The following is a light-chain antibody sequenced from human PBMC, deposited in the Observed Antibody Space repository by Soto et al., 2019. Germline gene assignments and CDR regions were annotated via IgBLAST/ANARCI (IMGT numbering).Light chain of an antibody. Sequence: EILLTQSPGTQSLSPGERATLSCRASQSVSSTYLSWYQLKPGQAPRLLIYGASSRATGIPDRFSGSGSGTDFTLTISRLEPEHFAVYYCQQYGFSFRAFGQGTKVEL. CDR1: QSVSSTY. V-gene: IGKV3-20*01. CDR3: QQYGFSFRA. CDR2: GAS. J-gene: IGKJ1*01.